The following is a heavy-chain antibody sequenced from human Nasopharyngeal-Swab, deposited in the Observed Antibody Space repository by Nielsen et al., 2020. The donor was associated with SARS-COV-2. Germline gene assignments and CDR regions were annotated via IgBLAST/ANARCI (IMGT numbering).Heavy chain of an antibody. CDR3: ASGSGGDSRY. Sequence: GESLKISCAASGFTFSNYWMSWVRQTPGKGLEWVANINQDGTEKYYVDSVKGRLTISRDNAKNSLYLQMSSLRAEDTALYYCASGSGGDSRYWGQGTLVTVSS. CDR2: INQDGTEK. V-gene: IGHV3-7*01. J-gene: IGHJ4*02. CDR1: GFTFSNYW. D-gene: IGHD4-23*01.